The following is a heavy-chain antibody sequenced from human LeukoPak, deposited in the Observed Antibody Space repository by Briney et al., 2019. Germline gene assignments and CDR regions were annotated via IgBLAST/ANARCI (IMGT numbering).Heavy chain of an antibody. J-gene: IGHJ4*02. CDR2: IKQDGSDK. Sequence: PGGSLRLSCAASGFXFSTYWMTWVRQAPGKGLEWVANIKQDGSDKYYVDSVKGRFTISRDNAKNSLYLQMNSLRAEDTAVYYCARGSRGSYYWGQGTLVTVSS. CDR3: ARGSRGSYY. V-gene: IGHV3-7*05. D-gene: IGHD1-26*01. CDR1: GFXFSTYW.